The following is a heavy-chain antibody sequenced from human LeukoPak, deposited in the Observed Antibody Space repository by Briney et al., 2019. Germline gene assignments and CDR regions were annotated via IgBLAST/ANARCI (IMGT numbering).Heavy chain of an antibody. D-gene: IGHD3-10*01. Sequence: SETLSLTCTASGYSISSYFWSWIRQPPGKGLEWIGYFYHSGNTNYNPSINSRVTMSVHTSKNNFPLKLDSVIAADTAVYYCARHGSGGRAFDIWGQGTMVTVSS. CDR3: ARHGSGGRAFDI. J-gene: IGHJ3*02. CDR2: FYHSGNT. V-gene: IGHV4-59*08. CDR1: GYSISSYF.